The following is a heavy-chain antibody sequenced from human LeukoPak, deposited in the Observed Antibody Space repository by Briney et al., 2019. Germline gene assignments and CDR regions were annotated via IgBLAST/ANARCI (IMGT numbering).Heavy chain of an antibody. CDR3: ARSPTSSWHNFDY. CDR1: GFTLRSYA. D-gene: IGHD6-13*01. J-gene: IGHJ4*02. Sequence: GTSLTLSCAASGFTLRSYAMHWVRQAPGKGLEWVAVIASDGSKEYYADSVKGRFTISRDNSKNTMYLQMNSLKSEDTAVYYCARSPTSSWHNFDYCGQGTLVTVSS. V-gene: IGHV3-30*04. CDR2: IASDGSKE.